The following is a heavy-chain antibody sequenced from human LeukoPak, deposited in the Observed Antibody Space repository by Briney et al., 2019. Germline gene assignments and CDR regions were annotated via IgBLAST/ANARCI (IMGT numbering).Heavy chain of an antibody. Sequence: ASVKVSCKXSGGTFSSYAISWVRQAPGQGLEWMGRIIPIFGTANYAQKFQGRVTITTDESTSTAYMELSSLRSNDTAVYYCAREDYDSSGYEGAFDIWGQGTMVTVSS. J-gene: IGHJ3*02. D-gene: IGHD3-22*01. CDR1: GGTFSSYA. CDR2: IIPIFGTA. V-gene: IGHV1-69*05. CDR3: AREDYDSSGYEGAFDI.